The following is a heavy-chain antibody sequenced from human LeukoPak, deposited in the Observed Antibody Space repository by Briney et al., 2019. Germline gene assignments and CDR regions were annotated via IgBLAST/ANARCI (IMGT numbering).Heavy chain of an antibody. J-gene: IGHJ6*02. D-gene: IGHD1-26*01. CDR2: INPNSGGT. CDR1: GYTFTDYY. Sequence: GASVKVSCKASGYTFTDYYMHWVRQAPGQGLEWMGWINPNSGGTNYAQKFQGRVTMTRDTSISTAYMELSRLRSDDTAVYYCARDGKWELLRGVYYYGMDVWGQGTTVTVSS. V-gene: IGHV1-2*02. CDR3: ARDGKWELLRGVYYYGMDV.